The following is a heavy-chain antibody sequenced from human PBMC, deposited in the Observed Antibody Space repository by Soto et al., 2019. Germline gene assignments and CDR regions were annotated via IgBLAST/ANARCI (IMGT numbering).Heavy chain of an antibody. CDR2: IIPIFGTV. J-gene: IGHJ6*01. V-gene: IGHV1-69*05. CDR1: GGSFRTYS. CDR3: V. Sequence: QVQLLQSGAEVKKPGSSVRVSCEASGGSFRTYSISWVRQAPGQGLEWMGEIIPIFGTVNYAQKFQGRVRSEDTAVYYCAKGAVAGTPTSYYYYGMDVW. D-gene: IGHD6-19*01.